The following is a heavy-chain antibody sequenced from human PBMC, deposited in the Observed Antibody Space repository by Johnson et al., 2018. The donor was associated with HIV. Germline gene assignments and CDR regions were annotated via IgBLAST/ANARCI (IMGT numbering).Heavy chain of an antibody. CDR2: ISYDGDNK. Sequence: QMQLVEYGGGVVQPGGSLRLSCAASGFTFSSYGMHWVRQAQGKGLEWVALISYDGDNKYYTDSVKGRFTISRDNSKNTVFLLLNSLRTEDTAVYYCARVRRSGWFDNDAFDFWGQGTMVNVSS. CDR3: ARVRRSGWFDNDAFDF. J-gene: IGHJ3*01. V-gene: IGHV3-30*19. D-gene: IGHD6-19*01. CDR1: GFTFSSYG.